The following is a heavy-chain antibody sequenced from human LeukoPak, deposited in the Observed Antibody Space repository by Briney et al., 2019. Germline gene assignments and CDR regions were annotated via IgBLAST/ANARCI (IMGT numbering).Heavy chain of an antibody. CDR3: TGGVSAVTTNWDFDL. D-gene: IGHD5-12*01. CDR2: NYDMGSE. CDR1: GCSFSSYNL. J-gene: IGHJ2*01. V-gene: IGHV4-4*02. Sequence: WETLSLTCAVSGCSFSSYNLWWVVREPPGKLEGWIGENYDMGSENYNPSRKGRVTISVEKSKHQFSLKLSSVTPADTAGYYCTGGVSAVTTNWDFDLWGGGTLVTVSS.